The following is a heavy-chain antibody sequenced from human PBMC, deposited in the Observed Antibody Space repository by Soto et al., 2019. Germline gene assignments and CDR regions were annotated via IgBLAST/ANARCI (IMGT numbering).Heavy chain of an antibody. D-gene: IGHD3-10*01. CDR2: VYYGGRS. V-gene: IGHV4-39*01. J-gene: IGHJ4*02. Sequence: PSETLSLTCTVSSAPVSSTTYTWSWIRQPPGKGLEWVASVYYGGRSYYNPSLNSRVTISVDTSKNQFSLKMTSVTAADTAVYYCSRHNYGSGSTYFDYWGQGTLVTVSS. CDR1: SAPVSSTTYT. CDR3: SRHNYGSGSTYFDY.